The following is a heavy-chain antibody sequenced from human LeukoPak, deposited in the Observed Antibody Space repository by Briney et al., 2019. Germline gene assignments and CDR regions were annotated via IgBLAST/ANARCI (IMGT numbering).Heavy chain of an antibody. CDR2: INPNSGGT. CDR1: GYTFTSYG. V-gene: IGHV1-2*02. CDR3: ARSSLYGSGSYFDY. J-gene: IGHJ4*02. D-gene: IGHD3-10*01. Sequence: ASVKVSCKASGYTFTSYGISWVRQAPGQGLEWMGWINPNSGGTNYAQKFQGRVTMTRDTSISTAYMELSRLRSDDTAVYYCARSSLYGSGSYFDYWGQGTLVTVSS.